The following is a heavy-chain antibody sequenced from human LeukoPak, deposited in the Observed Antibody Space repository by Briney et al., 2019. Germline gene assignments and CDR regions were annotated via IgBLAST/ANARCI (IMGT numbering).Heavy chain of an antibody. D-gene: IGHD3-10*01. CDR2: IYYSGST. CDR1: GGSISSGDYY. V-gene: IGHV4-30-4*08. J-gene: IGHJ4*02. CDR3: ARVSPYYGTGGDY. Sequence: SETLSLTRTVSGGSISSGDYYWGWIRQPPGKGLEWIGYIYYSGSTYYNPSLKSRVTISVDTSKNQFSLELSSVTAADTAVYYCARVSPYYGTGGDYWGQGTLVTVSS.